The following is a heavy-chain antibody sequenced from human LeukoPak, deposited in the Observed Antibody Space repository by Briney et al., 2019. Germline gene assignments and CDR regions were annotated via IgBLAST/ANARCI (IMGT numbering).Heavy chain of an antibody. J-gene: IGHJ4*02. CDR3: ASGGYSYGYVVPFDY. Sequence: GGSLRLSCAASGFTFSSYEMNWVRQAPGQGLEWVSYISSSGSTIYYADSVKGRFTISRDNAKNSLYLQMNSLRAEDTAVYYCASGGYSYGYVVPFDYWGQGTLVTVSS. CDR2: ISSSGSTI. V-gene: IGHV3-48*03. D-gene: IGHD5-18*01. CDR1: GFTFSSYE.